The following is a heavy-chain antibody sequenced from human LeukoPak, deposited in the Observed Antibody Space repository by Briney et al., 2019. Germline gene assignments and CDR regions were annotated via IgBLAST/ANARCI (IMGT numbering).Heavy chain of an antibody. Sequence: PGGSLRLSCAASGFTFSSYGMNWVRQAPGKGLEWVAFIRYDGSNKYYADSVKGRFTISRDNSKNTLYLQMNSLRAEDTAVYYCAKERATVTGYFAYWGQGTLVTVSS. CDR2: IRYDGSNK. D-gene: IGHD4-17*01. CDR3: AKERATVTGYFAY. V-gene: IGHV3-30*02. CDR1: GFTFSSYG. J-gene: IGHJ4*02.